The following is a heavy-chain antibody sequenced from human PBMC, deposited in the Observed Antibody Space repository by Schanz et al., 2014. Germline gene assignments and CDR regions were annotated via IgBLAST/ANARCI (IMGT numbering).Heavy chain of an antibody. Sequence: EVQLVESGGGLAQPGGSLRLSCTASGFTFSSYSMNWVRQAPGKGLEWVSYVSRSTPDIYYADSVKGRFTMSRDNAKNSVFLQMNSLRAEDTAVYYCAKDRSWDYDSSGYFDYWGQGAPVTVSS. CDR2: VSRSTPDI. V-gene: IGHV3-48*01. CDR1: GFTFSSYS. D-gene: IGHD3-22*01. J-gene: IGHJ4*02. CDR3: AKDRSWDYDSSGYFDY.